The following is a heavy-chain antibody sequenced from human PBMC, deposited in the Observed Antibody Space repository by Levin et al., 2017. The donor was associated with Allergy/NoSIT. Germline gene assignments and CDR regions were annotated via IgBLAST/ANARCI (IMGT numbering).Heavy chain of an antibody. CDR3: ARGEYYYGSGNWFDP. CDR1: GGSVSVSSGTYY. CDR2: IYSSGRT. J-gene: IGHJ5*02. Sequence: SSETLSLTCTVSGGSVSVSSGTYYWNWIRQPPGKGLEWIGYIYSSGRTKYNPSLKSRVSISVDTSKNQFSLKLSSVPAADTAVYFCARGEYYYGSGNWFDPWGQGTLVTVSS. V-gene: IGHV4-61*01. D-gene: IGHD3-10*01.